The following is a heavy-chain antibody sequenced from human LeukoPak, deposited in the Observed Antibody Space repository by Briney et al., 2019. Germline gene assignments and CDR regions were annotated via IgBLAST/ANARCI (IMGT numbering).Heavy chain of an antibody. CDR1: GGSISSYY. Sequence: SETLSLTCTVSGGSISSYYWSWIRQPPGKGLEWIGYIYYSGSTNYNPSLKSRVTISVDTSKNQFSLKLSSVTAADTAVYYCASAGDYGDYIDYWGQGTLATVSS. V-gene: IGHV4-59*01. CDR3: ASAGDYGDYIDY. CDR2: IYYSGST. D-gene: IGHD4-17*01. J-gene: IGHJ4*02.